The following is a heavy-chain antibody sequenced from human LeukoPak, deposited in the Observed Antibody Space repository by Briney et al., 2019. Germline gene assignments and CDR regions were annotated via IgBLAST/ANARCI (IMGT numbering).Heavy chain of an antibody. J-gene: IGHJ3*02. D-gene: IGHD3-10*01. Sequence: APLKVSCTASGYTFTRYGISCVRQAPGHRLEWMGWISAYNGNTNYAQKLQGRVTMTTDTPTSTAYMELRSLRSDDTAVYYCTREGVPRAFDIWGQGTMVTVSS. CDR2: ISAYNGNT. CDR3: TREGVPRAFDI. CDR1: GYTFTRYG. V-gene: IGHV1-18*01.